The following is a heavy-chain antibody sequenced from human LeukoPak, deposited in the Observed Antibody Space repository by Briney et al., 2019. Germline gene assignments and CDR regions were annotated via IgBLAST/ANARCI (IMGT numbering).Heavy chain of an antibody. D-gene: IGHD1-26*01. V-gene: IGHV3-20*04. CDR2: INWNGGST. CDR1: GFTFDDYG. Sequence: PGGSLRLSCAASGFTFDDYGMSWVRQAPGKGLEWVSGINWNGGSTGYADSVKGRFTISRDNAKNSLYLQMNYLRAEDTAVYYCARGGDYSGWFDPWGRGTLVTVSS. CDR3: ARGGDYSGWFDP. J-gene: IGHJ5*02.